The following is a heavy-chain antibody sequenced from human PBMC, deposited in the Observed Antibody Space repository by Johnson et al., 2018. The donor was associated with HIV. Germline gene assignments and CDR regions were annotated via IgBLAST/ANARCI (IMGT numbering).Heavy chain of an antibody. J-gene: IGHJ3*01. Sequence: VQLVESGGGVVQSGGSLRLSCGASGFGVSNNYMNWVRQAPGKGLEWVSVLYSGGNTYYADSVRGRFTISRDNSKNTLYLQMSSLKVEDTAMYYCARDGESQQLPLGDAFDVWGQGTMVIVSS. CDR2: LYSGGNT. D-gene: IGHD6-13*01. V-gene: IGHV3-66*01. CDR1: GFGVSNNY. CDR3: ARDGESQQLPLGDAFDV.